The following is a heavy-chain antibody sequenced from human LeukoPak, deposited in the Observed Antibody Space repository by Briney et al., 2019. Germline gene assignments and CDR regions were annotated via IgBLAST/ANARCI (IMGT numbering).Heavy chain of an antibody. V-gene: IGHV3-48*04. Sequence: PGGSLRLSCAASGFTFSSYWMHWVRQAPGKGLEWVSYISSSGSTIYYADSVKGRFTISRDNAKNSLYLQMNSLRAEDTAVYYCARDNSWYSSGWYFDYWGQGTLVTVSS. J-gene: IGHJ4*02. CDR3: ARDNSWYSSGWYFDY. D-gene: IGHD6-19*01. CDR2: ISSSGSTI. CDR1: GFTFSSYW.